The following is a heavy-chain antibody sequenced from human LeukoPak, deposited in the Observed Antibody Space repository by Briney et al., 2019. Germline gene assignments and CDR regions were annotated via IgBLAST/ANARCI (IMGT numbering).Heavy chain of an antibody. CDR1: GFAFGSEA. CDR2: ISGSGGST. CDR3: AKEGAYSSSSWEYFQH. J-gene: IGHJ1*01. Sequence: GGSLRLSCAVSGFAFGSEAMSWVRQAPGKGLEWVSAISGSGGSTYYADSVKGRFTISRDNSKNTLYLQMNSLRAEDTAVYYCAKEGAYSSSSWEYFQHWGQGTLVTVSS. D-gene: IGHD6-6*01. V-gene: IGHV3-23*01.